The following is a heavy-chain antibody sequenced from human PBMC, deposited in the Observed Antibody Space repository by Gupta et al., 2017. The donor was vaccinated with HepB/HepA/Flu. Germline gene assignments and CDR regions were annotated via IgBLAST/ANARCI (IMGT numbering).Heavy chain of an antibody. V-gene: IGHV4-39*01. CDR3: ARHQAGWYFDL. Sequence: QVQLQESGPGRLNPSEPLALTGPASGVSMSSSAAYWAWIRQPPGKGLEWIGSVFYSGRTHYNPSLESRVTVSVDSSKNQFSLRLISMTAADTAVYYCARHQAGWYFDLWGRATLVTVSS. CDR2: VFYSGRT. CDR1: GVSMSSSAAY. J-gene: IGHJ2*01. D-gene: IGHD6-19*01.